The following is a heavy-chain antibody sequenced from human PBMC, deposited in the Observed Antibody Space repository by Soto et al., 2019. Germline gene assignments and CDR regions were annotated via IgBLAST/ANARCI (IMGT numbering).Heavy chain of an antibody. CDR3: ARDRIVDTAMASYYYYGMDV. CDR2: ISSSSSTI. V-gene: IGHV3-48*02. J-gene: IGHJ6*02. Sequence: EVQLVESGGGLVQPGGSLRLSCAASGFTFSSYSMNWVRQAPGKGLEWVSYISSSSSTIYYADSVKGRFTISRDNAKNSLYLQMNSLRDEDTAVYYCARDRIVDTAMASYYYYGMDVRGQGTTVTVSS. D-gene: IGHD5-18*01. CDR1: GFTFSSYS.